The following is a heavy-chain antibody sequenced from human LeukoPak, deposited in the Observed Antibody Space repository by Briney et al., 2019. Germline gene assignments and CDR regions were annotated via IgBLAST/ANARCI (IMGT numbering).Heavy chain of an antibody. CDR1: GGSISSYH. J-gene: IGHJ5*02. CDR2: IHYSGNT. D-gene: IGHD2-2*01. V-gene: IGHV4-59*01. CDR3: ARARLGGIVVAPAGSEGRYWFGP. Sequence: SETLSLTCTVSGGSISSYHWSWIRQPPGKGLEWIGYIHYSGNTNYNPSLRSRVTISVDTSKNQFSLRLSSVTAADTAVYYCARARLGGIVVAPAGSEGRYWFGPWGQGTLVTVSS.